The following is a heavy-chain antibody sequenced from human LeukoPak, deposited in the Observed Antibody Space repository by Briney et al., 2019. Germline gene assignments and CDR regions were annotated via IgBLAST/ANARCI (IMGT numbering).Heavy chain of an antibody. Sequence: ASVKVSRKASGYTFTSYDINWVRQATGQGLEWMGWLNPNSGNTGYAQKFQGRVTMTRNTSISTAYMELSSLTSEDTAVYYCARPPSNYYDSTGSWGQGTLVTVSS. J-gene: IGHJ4*02. D-gene: IGHD3-22*01. CDR1: GYTFTSYD. CDR3: ARPPSNYYDSTGS. CDR2: LNPNSGNT. V-gene: IGHV1-8*01.